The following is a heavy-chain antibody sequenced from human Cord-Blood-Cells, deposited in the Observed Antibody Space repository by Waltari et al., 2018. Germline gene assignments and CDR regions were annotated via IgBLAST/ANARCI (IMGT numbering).Heavy chain of an antibody. CDR1: GGSFSGYY. CDR2: INHSGST. V-gene: IGHV4-34*01. CDR3: ARRTPGIAAAGYFDY. Sequence: QVQLQQWGAGLLKPSETLSLTCAVYGGSFSGYYWSWIRQPPGKGLEWIGEINHSGSTNYNPSLKRRVTISVDTSKNQFSLKLSSVTAADTAVYYCARRTPGIAAAGYFDYWGQGTLVTVSS. J-gene: IGHJ4*02. D-gene: IGHD6-13*01.